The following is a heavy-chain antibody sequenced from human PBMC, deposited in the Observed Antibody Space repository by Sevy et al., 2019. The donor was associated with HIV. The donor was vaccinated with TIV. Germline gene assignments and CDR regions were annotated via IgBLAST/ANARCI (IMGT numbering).Heavy chain of an antibody. CDR1: GFSFSYYG. CDR3: ANAYSGSYSHSYLCALDV. J-gene: IGHJ6*02. D-gene: IGHD1-26*01. CDR2: ISHDGINE. Sequence: GGSLRLSCIGSGFSFSYYGIHWVRQSPGKGLDWVALISHDGINEYYAYSVKGRFTISRDNSKNTVYLEMNSLRNEDTAIYFCANAYSGSYSHSYLCALDVWGQGTTVTVSS. V-gene: IGHV3-30*18.